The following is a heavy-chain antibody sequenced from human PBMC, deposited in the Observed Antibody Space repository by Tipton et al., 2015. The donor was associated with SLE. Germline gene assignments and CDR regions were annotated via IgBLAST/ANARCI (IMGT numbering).Heavy chain of an antibody. D-gene: IGHD2-2*01. Sequence: TLSLTCIVSGGSVSTSSYYWGWIRQPPGKGLEWIGSINYSGDIHYNPSLKSRVTMSVDTSKNRFSLKVTSVTAADTAVYYCARRLASSRNAFETWGQGTTVTVSS. CDR3: ARRLASSRNAFET. CDR1: GGSVSTSSYY. CDR2: INYSGDI. J-gene: IGHJ3*02. V-gene: IGHV4-39*01.